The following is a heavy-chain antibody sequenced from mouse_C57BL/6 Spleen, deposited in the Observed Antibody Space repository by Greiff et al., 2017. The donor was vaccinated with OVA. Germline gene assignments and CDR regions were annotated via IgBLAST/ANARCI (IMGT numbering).Heavy chain of an antibody. D-gene: IGHD2-2*01. Sequence: VQLQQSGAELAKPGASVKLSCKSSGYTFTSYWMHWVKQRPGQGLEWIGYINPSSGYTKYNQKFKDKATLTADKSSSTAYMQLSSLTYEDSAVYYCARSIWGYDEGAYAMDYWGQGTSVTVSS. J-gene: IGHJ4*01. CDR1: GYTFTSYW. CDR2: INPSSGYT. CDR3: ARSIWGYDEGAYAMDY. V-gene: IGHV1-7*01.